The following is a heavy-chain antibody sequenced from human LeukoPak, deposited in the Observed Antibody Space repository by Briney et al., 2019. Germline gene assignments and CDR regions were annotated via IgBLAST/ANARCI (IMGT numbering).Heavy chain of an antibody. D-gene: IGHD3-9*01. J-gene: IGHJ4*02. CDR3: AKDRRLYDILTPFDY. V-gene: IGHV3-48*01. CDR1: GFTFSSYS. Sequence: GGSLRLSCAASGFTFSSYSMNWVRQAPGKGLEWVSYISSSSTTIYHADSVKGRFTISGDNSKNTLYLQMNSLRAEDTAVYFCAKDRRLYDILTPFDYWGQGTLVTVSS. CDR2: ISSSSTTI.